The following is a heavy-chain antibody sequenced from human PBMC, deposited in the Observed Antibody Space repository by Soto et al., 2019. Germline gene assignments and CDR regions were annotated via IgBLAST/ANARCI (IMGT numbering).Heavy chain of an antibody. CDR3: ARGARVGNTGYNLEY. CDR1: GGSMSGYY. D-gene: IGHD5-12*01. V-gene: IGHV4-59*13. J-gene: IGHJ4*02. Sequence: QVRLQESGPGLVKPSETLSLTCSVSGGSMSGYYWNWIRQPPGKGLEWIAYISGSGTISYNPSLTSRVTISVDTSKTQCSLKGSSVTAEDTALYFCARGARVGNTGYNLEYWGQGTLVTVSS. CDR2: ISGSGTI.